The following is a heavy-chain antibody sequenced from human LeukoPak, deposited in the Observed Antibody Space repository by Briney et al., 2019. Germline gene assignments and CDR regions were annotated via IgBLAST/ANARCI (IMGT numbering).Heavy chain of an antibody. CDR2: ISSSSVNI. Sequence: GGSLRLSCAASGFTFSDYFLTWIRQAPGKGLEWLSFISSSSVNISYADSVKGRFTISRDNAENSLYLQMNSLRAADTAVYYCARVEERLAPMNLGQGEYFYNYYMDVWGKATTVIVSS. CDR3: ARVEERLAPMNLGQGEYFYNYYMDV. J-gene: IGHJ6*03. V-gene: IGHV3-11*01. D-gene: IGHD1-26*01. CDR1: GFTFSDYF.